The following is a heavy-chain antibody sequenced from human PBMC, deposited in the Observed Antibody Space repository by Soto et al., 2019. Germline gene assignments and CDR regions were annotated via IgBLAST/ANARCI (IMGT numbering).Heavy chain of an antibody. J-gene: IGHJ6*02. D-gene: IGHD2-2*01. CDR1: GYSFTIYW. CDR3: ARHAXYCSSTSCPYYYYGMDV. Sequence: PGESLKISCMGSGYSFTIYWIGWVRQMPGKGLEWMGIIYPGDSDTRYSPSFQGQVTISADKSISTAYLQWSSLKASDTAMYYCARHAXYCSSTSCPYYYYGMDVWGQGTTVTVSS. CDR2: IYPGDSDT. V-gene: IGHV5-51*01.